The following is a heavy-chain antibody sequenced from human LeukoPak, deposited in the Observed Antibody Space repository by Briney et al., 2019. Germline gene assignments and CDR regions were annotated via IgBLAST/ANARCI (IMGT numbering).Heavy chain of an antibody. J-gene: IGHJ6*02. V-gene: IGHV1-69*15. CDR2: IIPIFGTA. CDR1: GGTFSSYA. D-gene: IGHD2-15*01. CDR3: ARGPRYCSGGSCYFGYYYYGMDV. Sequence: ASVKVSCKASGGTFSSYAISWVRQAPGQGLEWMGRIIPIFGTANYAQKFQGRVTITADESTSTAYMELSSLRSEDTAVYYCARGPRYCSGGSCYFGYYYYGMDVWGQGTTVTVSS.